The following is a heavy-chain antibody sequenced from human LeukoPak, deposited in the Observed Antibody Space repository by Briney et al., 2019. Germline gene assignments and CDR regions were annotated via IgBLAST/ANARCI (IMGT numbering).Heavy chain of an antibody. V-gene: IGHV3-53*01. CDR3: ARAPNYGDYGGQ. CDR1: GFTVSNNY. CDR2: IYGGGTT. Sequence: GGSLRLSCAASGFTVSNNYMSWVRQAPGKGLGWVSLIYGGGTTYYADSVKGRFTISSDSSKNTLYLQMNSLRAEDTAVYYCARAPNYGDYGGQWGRGTLVTVSS. J-gene: IGHJ4*02. D-gene: IGHD4-17*01.